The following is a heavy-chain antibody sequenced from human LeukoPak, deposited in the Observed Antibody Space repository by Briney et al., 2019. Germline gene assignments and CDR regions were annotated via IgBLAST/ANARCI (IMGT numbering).Heavy chain of an antibody. D-gene: IGHD2-2*01. CDR3: ARQGSSTTSWQTIDY. Sequence: GESLRISCKGSGYRFTDHWIAWVRQMPGKGLECMGIINPVDSETRYSPSFQGQVTIPVDKSITTASLQWSSLRASDTATYYCARQGSSTTSWQTIDYWGQGTLVSVSS. V-gene: IGHV5-51*01. CDR2: INPVDSET. J-gene: IGHJ4*02. CDR1: GYRFTDHW.